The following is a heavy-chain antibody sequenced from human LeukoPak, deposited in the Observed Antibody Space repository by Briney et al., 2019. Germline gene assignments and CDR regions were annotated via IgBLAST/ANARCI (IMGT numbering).Heavy chain of an antibody. V-gene: IGHV3-48*01. CDR1: GFTFSSYS. Sequence: PGGSLRLSCAASGFTFSSYSMNWVRQAPGKGLEWVSYISSSSSTIYYADSVKGRFTISRDNAKNSLYLQMNSLRAEDTAVYYCAREGSYGDYVDFDYWGQGTLVTVSS. J-gene: IGHJ4*02. D-gene: IGHD4-17*01. CDR3: AREGSYGDYVDFDY. CDR2: ISSSSSTI.